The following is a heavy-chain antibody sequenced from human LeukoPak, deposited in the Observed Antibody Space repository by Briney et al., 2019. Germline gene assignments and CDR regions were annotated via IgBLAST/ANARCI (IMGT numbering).Heavy chain of an antibody. CDR1: GFTVSSYY. CDR3: ARGIDY. Sequence: QPGGSLRLSCAASGFTVSSYYMNWVRQAPGKELEWVSVIYTGGGRYYADSVRGRFTISRDTSKNTVFLQMNSLRVEDTAVYYCARGIDYWGRGTLVTVSS. J-gene: IGHJ4*02. CDR2: IYTGGGR. V-gene: IGHV3-53*01.